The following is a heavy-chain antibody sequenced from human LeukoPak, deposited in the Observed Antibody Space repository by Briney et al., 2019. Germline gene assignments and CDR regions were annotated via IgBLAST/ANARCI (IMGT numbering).Heavy chain of an antibody. Sequence: PGGSLRLSCAASGFTFSSYGMHWVRQAPGKGLEWVAVISYDGSNKYYADSVKGRFTISRDNPKNTLYLQMNSLRAEDTAVYYCAKDQATVTTGYFDYWGQGTLVTVSS. D-gene: IGHD4-17*01. J-gene: IGHJ4*02. CDR2: ISYDGSNK. CDR3: AKDQATVTTGYFDY. CDR1: GFTFSSYG. V-gene: IGHV3-30*18.